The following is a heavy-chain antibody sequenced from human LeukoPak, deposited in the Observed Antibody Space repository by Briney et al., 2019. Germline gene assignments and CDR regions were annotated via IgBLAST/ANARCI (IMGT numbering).Heavy chain of an antibody. D-gene: IGHD3-3*01. Sequence: PGGSLRLSCAASGFTFSSYAMHWVRQAPGKGLEWVAVISYDGSNKYYADSVKGRFTISRDNSKNTLYLQMNSLRAEDTAVYYCAREEAIFGVVISAEYYFDYWGQGTLVTVSS. CDR3: AREEAIFGVVISAEYYFDY. V-gene: IGHV3-30*04. CDR2: ISYDGSNK. J-gene: IGHJ4*02. CDR1: GFTFSSYA.